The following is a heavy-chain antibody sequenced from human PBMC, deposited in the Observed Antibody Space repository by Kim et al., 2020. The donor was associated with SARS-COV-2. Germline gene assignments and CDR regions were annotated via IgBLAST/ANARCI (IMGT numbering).Heavy chain of an antibody. D-gene: IGHD2-8*01. CDR1: GFTFSSYA. J-gene: IGHJ4*02. V-gene: IGHV3-23*01. Sequence: GGSLRLSCAASGFTFSSYAMSWVRQAPGKGLEWVSAISGSGGSTYYADSVKGRFTISRDNSKNTLYLQMNSLRAEDTAVYYCAKGSRVVLMVYAGDYWGQGTLVTVSS. CDR3: AKGSRVVLMVYAGDY. CDR2: ISGSGGST.